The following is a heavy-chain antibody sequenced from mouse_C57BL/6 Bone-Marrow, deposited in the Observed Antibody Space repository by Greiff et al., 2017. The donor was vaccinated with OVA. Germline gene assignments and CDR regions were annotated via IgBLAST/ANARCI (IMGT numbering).Heavy chain of an antibody. CDR3: ARDAPIYYGTLYYAMDY. CDR1: GFTFSDFY. J-gene: IGHJ4*01. D-gene: IGHD2-1*01. Sequence: EVKVVESGGGLVQSGRSLRLSCATSGFTFSDFYMEWVRQAPGKGLEWIAASRNKANDYTTEYSASVKGRFIVSRDTSQSILYLQMNALRAEDTAIYYCARDAPIYYGTLYYAMDYWGQGTSVTVSS. CDR2: SRNKANDYTT. V-gene: IGHV7-1*01.